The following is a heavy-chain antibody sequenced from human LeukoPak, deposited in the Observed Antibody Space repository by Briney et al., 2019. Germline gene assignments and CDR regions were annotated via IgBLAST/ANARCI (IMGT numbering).Heavy chain of an antibody. J-gene: IGHJ4*02. Sequence: GGSLRHSCAASGFTFSSYSMNWVRQAPGKGLEWISYISSSSSAIYYADSVKGRFTISRDDAKNSLYLQMKSLGPEDTAVYYCARGPQASGGSCYCNFDCSGQGTLVTVSS. D-gene: IGHD2-15*01. CDR1: GFTFSSYS. CDR3: ARGPQASGGSCYCNFDC. V-gene: IGHV3-48*01. CDR2: ISSSSSAI.